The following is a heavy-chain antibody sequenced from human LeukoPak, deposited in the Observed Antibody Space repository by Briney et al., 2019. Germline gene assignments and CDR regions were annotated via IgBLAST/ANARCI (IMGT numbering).Heavy chain of an antibody. J-gene: IGHJ4*02. D-gene: IGHD3-10*01. V-gene: IGHV3-23*01. CDR1: GFTISTYG. Sequence: PGGSLRLSCAASGFTISTYGMSWVRQAPGKGLEWVSSISGGTTDYANSVKGRFTISRDNSKNTVSLQMNSLRAEDTAVYYCAKSVYHSGNYWGQGTLVTVSS. CDR3: AKSVYHSGNY. CDR2: ISGGTT.